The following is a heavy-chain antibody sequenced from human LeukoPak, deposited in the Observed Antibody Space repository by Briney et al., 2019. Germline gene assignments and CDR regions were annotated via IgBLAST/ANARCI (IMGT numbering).Heavy chain of an antibody. D-gene: IGHD1-26*01. CDR2: ISGSGGGT. Sequence: GGSLRLSCAASGFTFSSDGMSWVRQAPGKGLEWVSSISGSGGGTVYADSVKGRVTISRDNSKNTLYLQMHSLRAEDTAVYSCAKNLLGSGAFSWYFDLWGRGTLVTVSS. J-gene: IGHJ2*01. CDR1: GFTFSSDG. CDR3: AKNLLGSGAFSWYFDL. V-gene: IGHV3-23*01.